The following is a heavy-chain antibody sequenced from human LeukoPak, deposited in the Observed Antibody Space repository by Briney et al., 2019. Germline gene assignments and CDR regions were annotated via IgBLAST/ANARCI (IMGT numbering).Heavy chain of an antibody. V-gene: IGHV3-7*01. J-gene: IGHJ5*02. CDR3: ARDAPVVVADDNWFDP. CDR2: IKQDGSEK. D-gene: IGHD2-15*01. Sequence: PGGSLRLSCAASGFTFSNAWMSWVRQAPGKGLEWVANIKQDGSEKYYVGSVKGRFTISRDNAKNSLYLQMNSLRAEDTAVYYCARDAPVVVADDNWFDPWGQGTLVTVSS. CDR1: GFTFSNAW.